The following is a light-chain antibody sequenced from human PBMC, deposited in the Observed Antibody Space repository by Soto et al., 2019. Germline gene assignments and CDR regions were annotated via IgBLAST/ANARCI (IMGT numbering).Light chain of an antibody. Sequence: SYELTQPPSVSVSPGQTASITCSGDKLGDKYACWYQQKPGQSPVLVIYQDSNRPSGIPERFSGSNSGNTATLTISGTQAMDEADYYCQAWDSTTAVVFGGGTKLTVL. J-gene: IGLJ2*01. CDR3: QAWDSTTAVV. V-gene: IGLV3-1*01. CDR2: QDS. CDR1: KLGDKY.